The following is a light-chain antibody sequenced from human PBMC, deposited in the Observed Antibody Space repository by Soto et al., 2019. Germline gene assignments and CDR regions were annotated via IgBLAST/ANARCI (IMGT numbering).Light chain of an antibody. CDR2: RNN. Sequence: QSVLTQPPSASGTPGQRVTVSCSGSSSNIGSNFVYGYQQLPGTAPKLLIYRNNQRPSGVPDRFSGSKSGTSASLAISGLRSEDEADYYCAAWDESLSGYVFGTGTKVTVL. V-gene: IGLV1-47*01. CDR1: SSNIGSNF. CDR3: AAWDESLSGYV. J-gene: IGLJ1*01.